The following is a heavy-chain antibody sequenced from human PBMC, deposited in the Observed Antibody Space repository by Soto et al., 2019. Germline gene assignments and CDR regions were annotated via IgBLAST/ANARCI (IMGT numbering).Heavy chain of an antibody. CDR1: GYIFNRYV. CDR3: ARGRGWYDY. CDR2: IDAGNGKT. Sequence: VPLVQSGAEVKKPGASVKVSCKASGYIFNRYVMHWVRQAPGQRPEWMGWIDAGNGKTKYSEKFQGRVTITRDTSASTAYMELTTLRSEDTAVYYCARGRGWYDYWGQGTQVIVSS. D-gene: IGHD6-19*01. J-gene: IGHJ4*02. V-gene: IGHV1-3*01.